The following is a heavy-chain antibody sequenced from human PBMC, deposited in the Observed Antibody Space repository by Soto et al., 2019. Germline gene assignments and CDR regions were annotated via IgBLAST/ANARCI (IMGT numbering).Heavy chain of an antibody. CDR3: ARVPRAYCSSTSCYRNYYYYYMDV. Sequence: SETLSLTCAVYGGSFSGYYWSWIRQPPGKGLEWIGEINHSGSTNYNPSLKSRVTISVDTSKNQFSLKLSSVTAADTAVYYFARVPRAYCSSTSCYRNYYYYYMDVWGKGTTVTVSS. J-gene: IGHJ6*03. D-gene: IGHD2-2*01. CDR1: GGSFSGYY. CDR2: INHSGST. V-gene: IGHV4-34*01.